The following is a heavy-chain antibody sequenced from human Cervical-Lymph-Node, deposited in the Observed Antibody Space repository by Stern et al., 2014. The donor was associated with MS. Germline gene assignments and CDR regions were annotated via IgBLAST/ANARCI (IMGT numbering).Heavy chain of an antibody. CDR2: IFPDDSDT. CDR1: GYSFTTYW. J-gene: IGHJ4*02. CDR3: ARQGSTGIDQ. V-gene: IGHV5-51*01. D-gene: IGHD3-10*01. Sequence: EVQLEESGAEVKKPGESLKISCKGSGYSFTTYWIGWVRQKPGKGLEWMGIIFPDDSDTTYSPSFEGQVTLSADKSTAYLQGSTRKAPDTAIYYCARQGSTGIDQWGQGTPVTVSS.